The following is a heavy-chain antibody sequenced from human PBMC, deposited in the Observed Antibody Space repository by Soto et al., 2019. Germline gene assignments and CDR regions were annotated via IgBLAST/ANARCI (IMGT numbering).Heavy chain of an antibody. D-gene: IGHD3-22*01. CDR1: GGTFSSYA. CDR3: EREEYYYDRSAHLRDFQH. Sequence: QVQLVQSGAEVKKPGSSVKVSCKASGGTFSSYAISWVRQAPGQGLEWMGGITPIFGTANYAQKFQGRITITADKSTSTPYMKLRRLGSEDAAVYYCEREEYYYDRSAHLRDFQHWGQGTLVTVSS. CDR2: ITPIFGTA. J-gene: IGHJ1*01. V-gene: IGHV1-69*14.